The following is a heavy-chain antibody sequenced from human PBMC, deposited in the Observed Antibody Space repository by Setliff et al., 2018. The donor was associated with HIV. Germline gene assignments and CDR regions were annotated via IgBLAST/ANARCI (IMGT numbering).Heavy chain of an antibody. CDR1: XYNFINND. J-gene: IGHJ5*02. Sequence: AASVKVSCKAXXYNFINNDINWVRQATGQGLEWMGWMNPNSGNSGYAQKFQGRVTMTRSTSFSTAYMELSNLTSEDTAIYYCARKHKVSLGRGIVVLWGFDPWGQGTLVTAPQ. CDR3: ARKHKVSLGRGIVVLWGFDP. V-gene: IGHV1-8*02. D-gene: IGHD3-10*01. CDR2: MNPNSGNS.